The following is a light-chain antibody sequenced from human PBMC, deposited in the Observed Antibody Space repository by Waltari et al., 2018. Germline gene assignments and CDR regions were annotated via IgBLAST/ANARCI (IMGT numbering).Light chain of an antibody. V-gene: IGLV3-19*01. CDR2: GKN. CDR1: TLRINW. CDR3: HSRDSSTNHLV. J-gene: IGLJ2*01. Sequence: SSELTQDPAVSVALGQSVRITCQGDTLRINWASWYQQRQGQAPLLVFYGKNNRPSGIPARFSASSSGNTASLTITGAQAEDEADYCCHSRDSSTNHLVFGGGTKLTVL.